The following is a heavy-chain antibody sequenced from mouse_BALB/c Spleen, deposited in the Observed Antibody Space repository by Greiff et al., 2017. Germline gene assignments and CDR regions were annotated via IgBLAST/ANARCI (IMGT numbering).Heavy chain of an antibody. V-gene: IGHV3-2*02. CDR2: ITYSGSI. D-gene: IGHD1-1*01. J-gene: IGHJ3*01. CDR3: ASSPDYYGSSYMFAY. CDR1: GYSITSDYA. Sequence: VQLQQSGPGLVKPSQSLSLTCTVTGYSITSDYAWSWIRQFPGNKLEWMGYITYSGSISYNPSLKGRISITRDTSKNQFFLQLNSVTTEDTATYYCASSPDYYGSSYMFAYWGQGTLVTVSA.